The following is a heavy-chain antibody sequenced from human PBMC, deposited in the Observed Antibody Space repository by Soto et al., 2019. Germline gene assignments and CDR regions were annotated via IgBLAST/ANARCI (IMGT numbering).Heavy chain of an antibody. CDR3: ARRQISMVRGVINNYGMDV. J-gene: IGHJ6*02. CDR1: GYSFTSYW. CDR2: IYPGDSDT. D-gene: IGHD3-10*01. Sequence: PGESLKISCKGSGYSFTSYWIGWVRQMPGKGLEWMGIIYPGDSDTRYSPSFQGQVTISVDKSISTAYLRWSSLKASDTAMYYCARRQISMVRGVINNYGMDVWGQGTRVTVSS. V-gene: IGHV5-51*01.